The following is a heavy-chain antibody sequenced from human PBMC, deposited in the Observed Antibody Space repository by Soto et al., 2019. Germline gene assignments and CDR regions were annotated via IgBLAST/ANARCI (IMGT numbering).Heavy chain of an antibody. V-gene: IGHV4-39*01. D-gene: IGHD4-17*01. CDR2: IYYSGST. J-gene: IGHJ4*02. Sequence: SETLCHPSTGSAGSISRSDHYGVLLRQPPGKGLEWIGSIYYSGSTYYNPSLKSRVTISVDTSKNQFSLKLSSVTAADTAVYYCARLSLGDYVLYWGQGTLVTVS. CDR1: AGSISRSDHY. CDR3: ARLSLGDYVLY.